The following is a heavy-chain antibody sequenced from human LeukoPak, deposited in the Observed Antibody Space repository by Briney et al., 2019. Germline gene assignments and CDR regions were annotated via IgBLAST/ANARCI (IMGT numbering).Heavy chain of an antibody. V-gene: IGHV3-7*01. Sequence: GGSLKLSCAASGFTFSSPWMSWVRQAPGKGLEWVANTNQVGSEEYYVDSVKGRFTISRDNAKNSLYLQMNSLRAEDTAVYYCARDSSGYAYWGQGTLVTVSS. D-gene: IGHD3-22*01. CDR3: ARDSSGYAY. J-gene: IGHJ4*02. CDR1: GFTFSSPW. CDR2: TNQVGSEE.